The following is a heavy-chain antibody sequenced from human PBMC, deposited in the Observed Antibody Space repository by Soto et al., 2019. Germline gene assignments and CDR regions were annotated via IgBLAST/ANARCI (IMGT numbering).Heavy chain of an antibody. CDR1: GFIFSSYA. CDR2: ISGSGGST. Sequence: HPGGSLRLSCAASGFIFSSYAMSWVRRAPGKGLEWVSAISGSGGSTYYADFVKGRFTVSRDNSKNTLFLQMNGLRADDTAIYYCAKNEYSSSLIPFDFWGQGTLVTVSS. J-gene: IGHJ4*02. CDR3: AKNEYSSSLIPFDF. D-gene: IGHD6-6*01. V-gene: IGHV3-23*01.